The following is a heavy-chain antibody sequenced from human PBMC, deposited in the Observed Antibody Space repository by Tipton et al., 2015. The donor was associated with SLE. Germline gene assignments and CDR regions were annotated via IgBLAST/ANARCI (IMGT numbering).Heavy chain of an antibody. D-gene: IGHD3-3*01. CDR3: ATLLRFLEWLPRGYFDY. J-gene: IGHJ4*02. Sequence: TLSLTCAVSGGSISRYYWSWIRQPPGRGLEWIGYMHYRGDTNYTPYLKSRVTISVDTSKNQFSLKLSSVTAADTAVYYCATLLRFLEWLPRGYFDYWGQGTLVTVSS. CDR2: MHYRGDT. V-gene: IGHV4-59*12. CDR1: GGSISRYY.